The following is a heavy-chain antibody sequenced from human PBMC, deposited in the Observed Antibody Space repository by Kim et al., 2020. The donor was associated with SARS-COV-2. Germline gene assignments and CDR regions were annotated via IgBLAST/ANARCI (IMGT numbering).Heavy chain of an antibody. CDR3: ARDIGRRLFNP. Sequence: NDYPLSMKSRITINPDTSKNQFSLQLNSVTPEDTAVYYCARDIGRRLFNPWGQGTLVTVSS. V-gene: IGHV6-1*01. J-gene: IGHJ5*02. CDR2: N. D-gene: IGHD1-26*01.